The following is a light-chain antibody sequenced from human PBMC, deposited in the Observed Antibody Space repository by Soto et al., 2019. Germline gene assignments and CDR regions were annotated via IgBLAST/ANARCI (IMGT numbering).Light chain of an antibody. J-gene: IGKJ1*01. Sequence: ETVITQSPSTVSVGRVERATLSCRASQSVSTNLAWYQHKPGQAPRLLIYATSTRAAGIPARFSGSGSGTEFTLTISSLQSEDFAVYYCQQYNNWPLFGQGTKVDIK. CDR2: ATS. CDR1: QSVSTN. V-gene: IGKV3-15*01. CDR3: QQYNNWPL.